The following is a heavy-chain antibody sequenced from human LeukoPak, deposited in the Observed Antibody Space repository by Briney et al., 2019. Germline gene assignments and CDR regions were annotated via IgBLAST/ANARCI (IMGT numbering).Heavy chain of an antibody. Sequence: PGGSLRLSCAASGFTFSSYSMNWVRQAPGKGLEWVSSISSSSSYIYYADSVKGRFTISRDNAKNSLYLQMNSLRAEDTAVYYCARDPHHSSSWYFDLWGRGTLVTVSS. V-gene: IGHV3-21*01. J-gene: IGHJ2*01. CDR2: ISSSSSYI. CDR1: GFTFSSYS. D-gene: IGHD6-13*01. CDR3: ARDPHHSSSWYFDL.